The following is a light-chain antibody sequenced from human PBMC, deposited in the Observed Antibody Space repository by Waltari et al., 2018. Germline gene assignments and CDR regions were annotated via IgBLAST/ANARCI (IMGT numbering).Light chain of an antibody. CDR3: CSYAGTNTWV. V-gene: IGLV2-23*02. CDR1: SSDVGDYNL. J-gene: IGLJ2*01. CDR2: EVS. Sequence: QSALTQPASVSASPAQSITISCNGTSSDVGDYNLVSWYQQHPAKAPKLLIFEVSKRPTGVSNRFSASKSGNTASMTISGLQAEDEATYHCCSYAGTNTWVFGGGTKVTVL.